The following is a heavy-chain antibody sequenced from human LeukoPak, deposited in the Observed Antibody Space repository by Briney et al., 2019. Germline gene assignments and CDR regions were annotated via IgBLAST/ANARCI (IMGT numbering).Heavy chain of an antibody. CDR3: ARDYGGSSPFDY. J-gene: IGHJ4*02. Sequence: PGGSLRLSCAASGFTFSSFEMHWVRQAPGKGLEWVPYISSSGSTIYYAGSVKGRFTISRDNAKNSLYLQMNSLRAEDTAVYYCARDYGGSSPFDYWGQGTLVTVSS. V-gene: IGHV3-48*03. CDR2: ISSSGSTI. CDR1: GFTFSSFE. D-gene: IGHD4-23*01.